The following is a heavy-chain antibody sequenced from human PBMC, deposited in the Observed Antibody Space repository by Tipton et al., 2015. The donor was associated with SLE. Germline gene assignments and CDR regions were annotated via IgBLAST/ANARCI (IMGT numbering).Heavy chain of an antibody. CDR1: GYTFTSYG. J-gene: IGHJ6*02. V-gene: IGHV1-18*01. CDR2: ISAYNGNT. CDR3: ARESSGSIKGIYCGMDV. Sequence: QLVQSGAEVKKPGASVKVSCKASGYTFTSYGICWVRQAPGQGLEWMGWISAYNGNTNYAQKLQGRVTMTTDTSTSTAYMELRSLRSDDTAVYYCARESSGSIKGIYCGMDVWGQGTTVTVSS. D-gene: IGHD1-26*01.